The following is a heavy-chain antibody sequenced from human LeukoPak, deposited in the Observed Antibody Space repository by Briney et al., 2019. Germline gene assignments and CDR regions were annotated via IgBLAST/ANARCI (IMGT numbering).Heavy chain of an antibody. Sequence: SETLSLTCTVSGGSLSSYYWSWLRQPAGKGLEWIGRIYTSRSTNYNPSLKSRVTISVDTSKNQFSLKLSSVTAADTAVYYCARDYTLDYYGSESYYGGVFDPWGQGTLVTVSS. CDR2: IYTSRST. J-gene: IGHJ5*02. V-gene: IGHV4-4*07. D-gene: IGHD3-10*01. CDR1: GGSLSSYY. CDR3: ARDYTLDYYGSESYYGGVFDP.